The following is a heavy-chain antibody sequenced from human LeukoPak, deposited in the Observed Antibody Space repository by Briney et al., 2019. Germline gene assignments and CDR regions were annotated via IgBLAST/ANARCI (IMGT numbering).Heavy chain of an antibody. CDR3: ARLGYSYGPGKDAFDI. Sequence: GGSLRLSCAASGFTFSSYWMHWVRQAPGKGLVWVSRINSDGSSTSYADSVKGRFTISRDNAKNTLYLQMNRLRAEDTAVYYCARLGYSYGPGKDAFDIWGQGTMVTVSS. J-gene: IGHJ3*02. CDR2: INSDGSST. V-gene: IGHV3-74*01. D-gene: IGHD5-18*01. CDR1: GFTFSSYW.